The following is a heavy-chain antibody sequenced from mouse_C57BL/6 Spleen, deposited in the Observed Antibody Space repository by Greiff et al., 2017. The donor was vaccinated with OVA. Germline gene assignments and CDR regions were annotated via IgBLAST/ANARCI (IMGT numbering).Heavy chain of an antibody. CDR2: INPSSGYP. Sequence: VKLMESGAELARPGASVKMSCKASGYTFTSYTMHWVKPRPGQGLEWIGYINPSSGYPKYNQKFKDKATVTADKSSSTAYMQLSSLTSEDSAVYYCAREGAYGNYDYYAMDYWGQGTSVTVSS. CDR1: GYTFTSYT. CDR3: AREGAYGNYDYYAMDY. V-gene: IGHV1-4*01. D-gene: IGHD2-1*01. J-gene: IGHJ4*01.